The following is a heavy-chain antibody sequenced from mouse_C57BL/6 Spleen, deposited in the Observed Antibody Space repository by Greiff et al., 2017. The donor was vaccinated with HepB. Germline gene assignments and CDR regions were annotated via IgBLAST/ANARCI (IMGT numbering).Heavy chain of an antibody. D-gene: IGHD2-2*01. CDR3: ARSMVTTGYYAMDY. V-gene: IGHV1-20*01. J-gene: IGHJ4*01. Sequence: VQLQQSGPELVKPGDSVKISCKASGYSFTGYFMNWVMQSHGKSLEWIGRINPYNGDTFYNQKFKGKATLTVDKSSSTAHMERRSLTSEDSAVYYCARSMVTTGYYAMDYWGQGTSVTVSS. CDR1: GYSFTGYF. CDR2: INPYNGDT.